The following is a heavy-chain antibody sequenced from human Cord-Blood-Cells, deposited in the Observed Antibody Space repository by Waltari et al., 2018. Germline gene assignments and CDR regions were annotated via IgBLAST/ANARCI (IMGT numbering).Heavy chain of an antibody. CDR2: IYYSGST. CDR1: GGSVSSGSYY. CDR3: ARVGTVEGAFDI. J-gene: IGHJ3*02. V-gene: IGHV4-61*01. D-gene: IGHD1-1*01. Sequence: QVQLQESGPGLVKPSETLSLTCTVSGGSVSSGSYYWSWIRQPPGKGLEWIGYIYYSGSTNYNPSLKSRVTISVDTSKNQFSLKLSSVTAADTAVYYCARVGTVEGAFDIWGQGTMVTVSS.